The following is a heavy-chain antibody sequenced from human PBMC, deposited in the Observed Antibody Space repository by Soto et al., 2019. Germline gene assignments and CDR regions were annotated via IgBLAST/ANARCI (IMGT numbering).Heavy chain of an antibody. CDR3: ARGLTHDYGDYGYFQH. CDR1: GFSFIDYW. V-gene: IGHV3-7*01. CDR2: IKQGGIER. J-gene: IGHJ1*01. D-gene: IGHD4-17*01. Sequence: EVQLVESGGGLVQPGGSLRLSCAASGFSFIDYWMTWVRQAPGKGLEWVANIKQGGIERYYVDSVKGRFTISRDNAKNSLYLQMTSLRAEDTAVYYCARGLTHDYGDYGYFQHWGQGTLVTVSS.